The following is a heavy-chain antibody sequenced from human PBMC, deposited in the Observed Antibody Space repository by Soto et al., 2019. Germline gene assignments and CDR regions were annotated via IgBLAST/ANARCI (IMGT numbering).Heavy chain of an antibody. D-gene: IGHD4-17*01. V-gene: IGHV4-59*01. CDR2: IYYSGST. J-gene: IGHJ5*02. CDR1: GGSISSYY. Sequence: PSETLSLTCTVSGGSISSYYWSWIRQPPGKGLEWIGYIYYSGSTNYNPSLKSRVTISVDTSKNQFSLKLSSVTAADTAVYYCARLVGDSSTSNWVDPWGQGTLVTVSS. CDR3: ARLVGDSSTSNWVDP.